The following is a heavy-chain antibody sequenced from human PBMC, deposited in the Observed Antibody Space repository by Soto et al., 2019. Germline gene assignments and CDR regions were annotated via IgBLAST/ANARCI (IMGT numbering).Heavy chain of an antibody. J-gene: IGHJ2*01. CDR3: ARCYCSVGRCYACWHFDL. D-gene: IGHD2-15*01. CDR2: ISASTRNT. Sequence: QVQLVQSGAAVKKPGASVKVSCQASGYTFTNYAISWVRQAPGQGLEWMGWISASTRNTDQAQNFQGRVTMTIDTSTNTANMELRSLRSDDTAVYYCARCYCSVGRCYACWHFDLWGRCTLVTVSS. V-gene: IGHV1-18*01. CDR1: GYTFTNYA.